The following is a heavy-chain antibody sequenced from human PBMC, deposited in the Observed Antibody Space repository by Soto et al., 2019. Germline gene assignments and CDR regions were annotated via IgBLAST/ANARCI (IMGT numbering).Heavy chain of an antibody. CDR2: INAGNGNT. CDR1: GYTFTSYA. V-gene: IGHV1-3*01. CDR3: ASQGYSYVYLWFPP. D-gene: IGHD5-18*01. J-gene: IGHJ5*02. Sequence: GASVKVSCKASGYTFTSYAMHWVRQAPGQRLEWMGWINAGNGNTKYSQKFQGRVTITRDTSASTAYMKLSSLRSEDTVFFYCASQGYSYVYLWFPPWGQGTLVTVS.